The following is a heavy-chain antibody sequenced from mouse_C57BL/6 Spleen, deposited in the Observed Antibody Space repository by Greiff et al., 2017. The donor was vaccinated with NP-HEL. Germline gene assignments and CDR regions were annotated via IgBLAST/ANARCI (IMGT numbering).Heavy chain of an antibody. CDR3: ARGSSYVGWYFDV. Sequence: VQLQQSGPELVKPGASVKISCKASGYTFTDYYMNWVKQSHGKSLEWIGDINPNNGGTSYNQKFKGKATLTVDKSSSTAYMELRSLTSEDSAVYYCARGSSYVGWYFDVWGTGTTVTVSS. J-gene: IGHJ1*03. V-gene: IGHV1-26*01. CDR2: INPNNGGT. D-gene: IGHD1-1*01. CDR1: GYTFTDYY.